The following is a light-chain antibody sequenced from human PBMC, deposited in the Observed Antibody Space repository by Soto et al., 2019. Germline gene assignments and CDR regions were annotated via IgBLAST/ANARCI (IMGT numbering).Light chain of an antibody. V-gene: IGKV3-20*01. CDR3: RQYGSSTSYT. CDR2: GAS. Sequence: EIVLTQSPGTLSLSPGERATLSCRASQSVSSSSYLAWYQQKPGQAPRLLIYGASSRATGIPDRFSGSGSATEFTLTIRRLEPEYFAVYSCRQYGSSTSYTFGQGTKLEIK. J-gene: IGKJ2*01. CDR1: QSVSSSSY.